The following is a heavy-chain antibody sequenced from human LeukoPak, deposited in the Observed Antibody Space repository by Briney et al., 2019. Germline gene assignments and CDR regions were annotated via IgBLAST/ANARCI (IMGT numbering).Heavy chain of an antibody. V-gene: IGHV1-8*01. Sequence: ASVTVSCKASGYTFTSYDINWVRQATGQGLEWMGWMNPNSGNTGYAQKFQGRVTMTRNTSISTAYMELSSLRSEDTAVYYCASDISGYDAFDIWGQGTMVTVSS. D-gene: IGHD3-9*01. CDR2: MNPNSGNT. CDR3: ASDISGYDAFDI. CDR1: GYTFTSYD. J-gene: IGHJ3*02.